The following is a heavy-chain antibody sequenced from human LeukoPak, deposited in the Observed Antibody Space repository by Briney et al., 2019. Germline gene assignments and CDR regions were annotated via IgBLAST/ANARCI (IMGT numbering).Heavy chain of an antibody. Sequence: GGSLRLSCAASGFTFSAYWMHWVRQIPGKGLVWVSHISSDGTTTTYADSVKGRFSISRDNAKNTLSLQMNSLRAEDTAVYYCARDRSISAAGDTYWGQGTLVTVSS. CDR2: ISSDGTTT. J-gene: IGHJ4*02. V-gene: IGHV3-74*01. CDR1: GFTFSAYW. CDR3: ARDRSISAAGDTY. D-gene: IGHD6-13*01.